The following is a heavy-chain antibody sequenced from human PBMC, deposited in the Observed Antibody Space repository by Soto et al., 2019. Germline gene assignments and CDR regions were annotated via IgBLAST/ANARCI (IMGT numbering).Heavy chain of an antibody. D-gene: IGHD2-2*01. CDR3: ARAVYCSSTSCQKNGLAYYFDY. CDR1: GYTFTGYY. V-gene: IGHV1-2*04. CDR2: INPNSGGT. J-gene: IGHJ4*02. Sequence: GASVKVSCKASGYTFTGYYMHWVRQAPGQGLEWMGWINPNSGGTNYAQKFQGWVTMTRDTSISTAYMELSRLRSDDTAVYYCARAVYCSSTSCQKNGLAYYFDYWGQGTLVTVSS.